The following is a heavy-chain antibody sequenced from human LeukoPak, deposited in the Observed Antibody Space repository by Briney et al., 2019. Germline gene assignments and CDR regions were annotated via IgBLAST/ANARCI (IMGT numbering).Heavy chain of an antibody. J-gene: IGHJ4*02. CDR2: ISSNGGST. CDR1: GFTFSSYA. CDR3: QTYYYDSSGSSSYFDY. D-gene: IGHD3-22*01. Sequence: GGSLRLSCSASGFTFSSYATHWVRQAPGKGLEYVSGISSNGGSTYYADSVKGRFTISRDNSKNTLYLQMSGLRAEDTAVYYCQTYYYDSSGSSSYFDYWGQGTLVTVSS. V-gene: IGHV3-64D*09.